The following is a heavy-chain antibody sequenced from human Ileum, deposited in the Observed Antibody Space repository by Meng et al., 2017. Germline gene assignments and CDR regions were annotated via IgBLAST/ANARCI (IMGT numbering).Heavy chain of an antibody. Sequence: QITLKESGPTLMNPTQTLTLTCTFSVLSLSASRVGVGWIRQHPGKALEWLAVIYCDEKIQYSPSLKSRLTTTKDTSKNQVILTMTNMDPVDTGTYYCAHRGVGPFDNWGQGTLVTVSS. V-gene: IGHV2-5*02. CDR3: AHRGVGPFDN. D-gene: IGHD1-26*01. CDR2: IYCDEKI. J-gene: IGHJ4*02. CDR1: VLSLSASRVG.